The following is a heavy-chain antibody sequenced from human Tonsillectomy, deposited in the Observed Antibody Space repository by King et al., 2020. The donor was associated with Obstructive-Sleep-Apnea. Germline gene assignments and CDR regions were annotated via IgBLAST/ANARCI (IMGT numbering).Heavy chain of an antibody. D-gene: IGHD6-13*01. V-gene: IGHV4-34*01. CDR2: INHSGST. Sequence: VQLQQWGAGLLKPTDTLSLTCAVYGGSFSDYYWSWIRQPPGKGLEWIGEINHSGSTNYNSSLKSRVTISVDMSKNQFSLKFTSVTAADTAVYYCARGSGAADVNWFDPWGQGALVTVSS. CDR3: ARGSGAADVNWFDP. J-gene: IGHJ5*02. CDR1: GGSFSDYY.